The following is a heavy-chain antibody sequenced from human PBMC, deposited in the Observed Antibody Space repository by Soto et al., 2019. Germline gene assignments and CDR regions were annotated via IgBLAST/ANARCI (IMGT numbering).Heavy chain of an antibody. CDR1: GFTFSSYA. V-gene: IGHV3-23*01. J-gene: IGHJ4*02. CDR2: ISGSGGST. D-gene: IGHD3-3*01. Sequence: LRLSCAASGFTFSSYAMSWVRQAPGKGLEWVSAISGSGGSTYYADSVKGRFTISRDNSKNTLYLQMNSLRAEDTAVYYCAKDQGTTYYDFWSGYYFDYWGQGTLVTVSS. CDR3: AKDQGTTYYDFWSGYYFDY.